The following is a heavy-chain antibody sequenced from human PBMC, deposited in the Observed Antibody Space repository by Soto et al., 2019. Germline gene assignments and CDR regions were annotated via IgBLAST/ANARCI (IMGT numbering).Heavy chain of an antibody. CDR3: ARMMAASGTAFDY. CDR1: GYSFISSW. D-gene: IGHD6-13*01. Sequence: GESLKISCQASGYSFISSWIGWVRQMPGKGLEWMGIIYPGDSDTRYSPSFQGQVTISADKSTSTAYLQWSSLEASDTATYYCARMMAASGTAFDYWGQGALVTVSS. J-gene: IGHJ4*02. CDR2: IYPGDSDT. V-gene: IGHV5-51*01.